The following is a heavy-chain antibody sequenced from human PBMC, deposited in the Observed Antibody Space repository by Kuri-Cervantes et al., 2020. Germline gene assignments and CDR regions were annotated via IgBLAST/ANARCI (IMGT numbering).Heavy chain of an antibody. CDR2: IKSKTDGGTT. Sequence: GGSLRLSRAASGFTFSNAWMSWVRQAPGKGLEWVGRIKSKTDGGTTDYAAPVKGRFTISRDDSKNTLYLQMNSLKTEDTAVYYCTTGRRWELLPYYYYGMDVWGQGTTVTVSS. CDR1: GFTFSNAW. V-gene: IGHV3-15*01. CDR3: TTGRRWELLPYYYYGMDV. D-gene: IGHD1-26*01. J-gene: IGHJ6*02.